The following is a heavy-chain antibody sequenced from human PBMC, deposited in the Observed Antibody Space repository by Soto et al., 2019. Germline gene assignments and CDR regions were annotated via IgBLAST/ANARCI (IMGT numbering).Heavy chain of an antibody. CDR2: IYYSGTT. CDR3: AREVGYNIYYFDY. J-gene: IGHJ4*02. D-gene: IGHD5-12*01. V-gene: IGHV4-59*01. Sequence: PSETLSLTCTVSGGSIRSYYWSWIRQPPGKGLECIGYIYYSGTTNYNPSLKSRVTISIDTSKNQFSLKLNSVTAADTAVYYCAREVGYNIYYFDYWGQGTLVTVSS. CDR1: GGSIRSYY.